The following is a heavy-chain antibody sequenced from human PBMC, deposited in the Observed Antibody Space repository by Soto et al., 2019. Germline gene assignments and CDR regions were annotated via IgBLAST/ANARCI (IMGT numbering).Heavy chain of an antibody. CDR1: GYTFTSYY. J-gene: IGHJ6*02. Sequence: QVQLVQSGAEVKKPGASVKVSCKASGYTFTSYYMHWVRQAPGPGLEWMVIINPSGGSTSYAQKFQRRVTMTRDTSTSTVYMELSSLRSEDTAVYYCARDGTYRGPKYYDFWSGYSDYYDGMDVWGQGTTVTVSS. CDR3: ARDGTYRGPKYYDFWSGYSDYYDGMDV. D-gene: IGHD3-3*01. V-gene: IGHV1-46*01. CDR2: INPSGGST.